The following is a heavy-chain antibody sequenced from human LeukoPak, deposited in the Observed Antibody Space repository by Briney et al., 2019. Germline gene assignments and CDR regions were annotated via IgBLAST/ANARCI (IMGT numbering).Heavy chain of an antibody. Sequence: GGSLRLSCAASGFTFSNYRLHWVRQAPGKGLVWVSCINNDDTKVYADSVRGRFTISRDNAKNTMFLQMNGLRAEDTAVYYCARGDDSGYYDYFDYWGQGALVTVSS. CDR3: ARGDDSGYYDYFDY. J-gene: IGHJ4*02. CDR1: GFTFSNYR. CDR2: INNDDTK. V-gene: IGHV3-74*01. D-gene: IGHD3-22*01.